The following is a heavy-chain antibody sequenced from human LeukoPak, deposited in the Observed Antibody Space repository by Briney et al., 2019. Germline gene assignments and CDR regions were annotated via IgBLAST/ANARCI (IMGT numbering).Heavy chain of an antibody. D-gene: IGHD6-19*01. Sequence: GGSLRLSCAASGFTFSNYAMTWVRQAPGKGLEWVSSISGNAGSTYYADSVKGRFTISRDNSKNTLSLQMNSLRADDTAVYYCAKERRAVAALSDAFDIWGQGTMVTVSS. J-gene: IGHJ3*02. CDR1: GFTFSNYA. CDR2: ISGNAGST. CDR3: AKERRAVAALSDAFDI. V-gene: IGHV3-23*01.